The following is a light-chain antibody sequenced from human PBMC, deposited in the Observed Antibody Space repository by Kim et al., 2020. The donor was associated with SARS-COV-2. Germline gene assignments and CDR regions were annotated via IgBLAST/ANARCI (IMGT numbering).Light chain of an antibody. CDR2: GVS. J-gene: IGKJ2*01. CDR3: QQYSDWPPYT. V-gene: IGKV3-15*01. Sequence: VSPGDTASLSCRASQSVSSSLAWYQQKPGQAPRLLIYGVSTRATGIPARFTGTGSGTQFTLIISSLQSEDLAVYYCQQYSDWPPYTFGQGTKLEI. CDR1: QSVSSS.